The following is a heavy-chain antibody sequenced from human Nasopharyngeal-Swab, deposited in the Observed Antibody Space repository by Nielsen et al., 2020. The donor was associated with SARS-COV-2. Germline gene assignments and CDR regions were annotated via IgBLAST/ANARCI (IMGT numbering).Heavy chain of an antibody. J-gene: IGHJ6*03. Sequence: RQAPGKGLEWIGQINPTGETNYNPSLGSRVSISLDSSRRQLSLKLSSVTPADTAVYLCARGRDGATSYSNYHMDVWGKGSAVTVSS. CDR2: INPTGET. D-gene: IGHD4/OR15-4a*01. CDR3: ARGRDGATSYSNYHMDV. V-gene: IGHV4-34*01.